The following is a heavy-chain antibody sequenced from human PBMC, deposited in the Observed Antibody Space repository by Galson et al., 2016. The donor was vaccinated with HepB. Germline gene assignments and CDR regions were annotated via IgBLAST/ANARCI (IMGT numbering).Heavy chain of an antibody. CDR3: ATLHWPLVGATTIADS. D-gene: IGHD1-26*01. CDR1: GGSISGYY. Sequence: SETLSLTCTVSGGSISGYYWNWIRQPPGKGLEWIGYISDSGNTNDNPSLKGRVTISVDTSKNQFSLTVSSVTAADTAVYYCATLHWPLVGATTIADSWGQGTLVTVSS. CDR2: ISDSGNT. V-gene: IGHV4-59*08. J-gene: IGHJ4*02.